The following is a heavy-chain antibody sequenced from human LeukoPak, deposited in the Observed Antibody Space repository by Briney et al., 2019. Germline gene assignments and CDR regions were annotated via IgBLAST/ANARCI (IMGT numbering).Heavy chain of an antibody. CDR2: IWYDGGNK. J-gene: IGHJ4*02. Sequence: PGRSLRLSCAASGFTFSSYGMHWVRQAPGKGLEWVAVIWYDGGNKYYADSVKGRFTISRDNSKNTLYLQMNSLRAEDTAVYYCAKTDSSGYILDYWGQGTLVTVSS. CDR3: AKTDSSGYILDY. D-gene: IGHD3-22*01. V-gene: IGHV3-33*06. CDR1: GFTFSSYG.